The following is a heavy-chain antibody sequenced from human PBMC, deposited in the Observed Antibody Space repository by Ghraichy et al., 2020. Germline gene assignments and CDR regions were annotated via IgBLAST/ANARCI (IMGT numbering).Heavy chain of an antibody. CDR2: IYYSGST. V-gene: IGHV4-61*01. J-gene: IGHJ4*02. CDR3: AVSAPLVYY. CDR1: GGSVSSGSYY. D-gene: IGHD3-9*01. Sequence: SETLSLTCTVSGGSVSSGSYYWSWIRQPPGKGLEWIGYIYYSGSTNYNPSLKSRVTISVDTSKNQFSLKLSSVTAADTAVYYCAVSAPLVYYWGQGTLVTVSS.